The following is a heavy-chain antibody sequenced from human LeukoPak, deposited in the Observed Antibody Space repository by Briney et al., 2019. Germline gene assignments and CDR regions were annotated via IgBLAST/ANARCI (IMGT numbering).Heavy chain of an antibody. CDR3: AKDRYGGNPVIFSEYFQH. CDR2: ISGSGGST. Sequence: PGGSLRLSCAASGFTFSSYAMSWVRQAPGKGLEWVSAISGSGGSTYYADSVKGRVSISRDNSKNPLYLQMNSLRAEDTAVYYCAKDRYGGNPVIFSEYFQHWGQGPLVTVSS. V-gene: IGHV3-23*01. D-gene: IGHD4-23*01. J-gene: IGHJ1*01. CDR1: GFTFSSYA.